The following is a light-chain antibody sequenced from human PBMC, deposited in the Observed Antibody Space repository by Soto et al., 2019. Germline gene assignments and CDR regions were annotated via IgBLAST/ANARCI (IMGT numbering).Light chain of an antibody. Sequence: QSALTQPASVSGSPGQSITISCTGTSSDVGGYNYVSWYQQHPGKAPKLMIFDVSNRPSGVSNRFSGSKSGNTASLTISVLQAEDEADYHCSSYTTSSTLFGGGTKLTVL. CDR3: SSYTTSSTL. J-gene: IGLJ2*01. V-gene: IGLV2-14*03. CDR1: SSDVGGYNY. CDR2: DVS.